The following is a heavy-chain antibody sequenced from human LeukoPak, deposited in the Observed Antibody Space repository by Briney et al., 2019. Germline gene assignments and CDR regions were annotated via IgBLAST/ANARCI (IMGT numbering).Heavy chain of an antibody. CDR3: TRHAQYSSGWYEVY. CDR1: GFTFSGSA. V-gene: IGHV3-73*01. Sequence: PGGSLRLSCAASGFTFSGSAMHWVRQASGKGLEWVGRIRGKANSYATAYAASVKGRFTISRDDSKNTAYLQMNSLKTEDTAVYYCTRHAQYSSGWYEVYWGQGTLVTVSS. J-gene: IGHJ4*02. CDR2: IRGKANSYAT. D-gene: IGHD6-19*01.